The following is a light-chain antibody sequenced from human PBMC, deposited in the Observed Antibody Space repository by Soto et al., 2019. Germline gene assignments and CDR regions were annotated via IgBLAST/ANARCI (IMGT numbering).Light chain of an antibody. V-gene: IGKV3-15*01. CDR3: QQYNNGPPTFT. J-gene: IGKJ2*01. CDR2: GAS. Sequence: EIVMTQSPATLSVSPGERATLSCRASQSVSSNLAWYQQKPGQAPRLLIYGASTRATGIPARFSGTGSATEFTITISSLQSEDFAAYYCQQYNNGPPTFTFGQGTKLEIK. CDR1: QSVSSN.